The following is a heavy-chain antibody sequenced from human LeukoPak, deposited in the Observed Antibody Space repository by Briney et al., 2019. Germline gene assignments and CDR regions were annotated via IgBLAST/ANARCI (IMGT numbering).Heavy chain of an antibody. Sequence: GASVKVSCKASGYTFTSYGISWVRQAPGQGLEWMGWISAYNGNTTYAQKLQGRVTMTTDTSTGTAYMELRSLRPDDTAVYYCARDLTSNVAVTEYHYYAMDVWGQGTTVTVSS. V-gene: IGHV1-18*01. D-gene: IGHD6-19*01. J-gene: IGHJ6*02. CDR3: ARDLTSNVAVTEYHYYAMDV. CDR2: ISAYNGNT. CDR1: GYTFTSYG.